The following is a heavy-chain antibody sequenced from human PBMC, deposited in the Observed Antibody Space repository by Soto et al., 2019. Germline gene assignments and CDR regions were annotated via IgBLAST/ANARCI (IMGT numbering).Heavy chain of an antibody. CDR3: ACLCGGGCYHAFDH. CDR2: IIPIFGTA. CDR1: GGTFSSYA. D-gene: IGHD2-21*02. J-gene: IGHJ4*02. Sequence: QVQLVQSGAEVKKPGSSVKVSCKASGGTFSSYAISWVRQAPGQGLEWMGGIIPIFGTANYAQKFQGRVTITADESTCKAYMELRSLTAEDTAVYDCACLCGGGCYHAFDHWGQGTLVTVSS. V-gene: IGHV1-69*01.